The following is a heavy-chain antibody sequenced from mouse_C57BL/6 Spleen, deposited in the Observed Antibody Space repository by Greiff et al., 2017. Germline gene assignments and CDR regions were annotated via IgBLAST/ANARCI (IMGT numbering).Heavy chain of an antibody. CDR3: TGVLGY. V-gene: IGHV1-15*01. Sequence: VQLQQSGAELVRPGASVTLSCKASGYTFTDNEMHWVKQTPVHGLEWIGAIDPETGGTAYNQKFKGKAILTADTSSSTAYMELRSLTSEDSAVYYCTGVLGYWGQGTTLTVSS. J-gene: IGHJ2*01. CDR1: GYTFTDNE. CDR2: IDPETGGT.